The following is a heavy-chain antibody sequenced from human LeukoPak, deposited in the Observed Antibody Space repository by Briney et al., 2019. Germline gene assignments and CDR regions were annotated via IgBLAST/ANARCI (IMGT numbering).Heavy chain of an antibody. J-gene: IGHJ4*02. V-gene: IGHV1-69*06. D-gene: IGHD6-13*01. CDR2: IIPIFGTA. CDR3: ARRIAAAHDY. CDR1: GCTFTSYG. Sequence: GSPVKVSCKASGCTFTSYGISWVRQAPGQGLEWMGGIIPIFGTANYAQKFQGRVTITADKSTSTAYMELSSLRSEDKAVYYCARRIAAAHDYWGQGTLVTVSS.